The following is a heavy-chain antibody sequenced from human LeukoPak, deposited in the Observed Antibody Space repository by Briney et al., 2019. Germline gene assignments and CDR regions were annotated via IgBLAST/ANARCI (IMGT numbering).Heavy chain of an antibody. CDR3: ARVRRYCSSTSCYETPPGGWFDP. V-gene: IGHV1-18*01. CDR1: GYTFTSYG. D-gene: IGHD2-2*01. J-gene: IGHJ5*02. Sequence: ASVKVSCKASGYTFTSYGISWVRQAPGQGLEWMGWISAYNGNTNYAQKLQGRVTMTTDTSTSTAYMELRSLRSDDTAVYYCARVRRYCSSTSCYETPPGGWFDPWGQGTLVTVSS. CDR2: ISAYNGNT.